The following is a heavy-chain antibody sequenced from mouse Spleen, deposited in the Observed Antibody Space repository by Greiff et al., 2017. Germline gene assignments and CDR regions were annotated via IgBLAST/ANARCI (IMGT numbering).Heavy chain of an antibody. J-gene: IGHJ1*03. CDR3: ARWGYYYGSYWYFDV. CDR1: GYAFTNYL. Sequence: QVHVKQSGAELVRPGTSVKVSCKASGYAFTNYLIEWVKQRPGQGLEWIGVINPGSGGTNYNEKFKGKATLTADKSSSTAYMQLSSLTSEDSAVYFCARWGYYYGSYWYFDVWGTGTTVTVSS. CDR2: INPGSGGT. V-gene: IGHV1-54*01. D-gene: IGHD1-1*01.